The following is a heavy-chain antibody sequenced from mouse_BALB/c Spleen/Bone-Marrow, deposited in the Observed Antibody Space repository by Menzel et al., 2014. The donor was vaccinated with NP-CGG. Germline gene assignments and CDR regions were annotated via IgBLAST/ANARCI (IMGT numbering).Heavy chain of an antibody. Sequence: VQLQQSGGGLVQPGGSLKLSCAASGYDFSRYWMSWVRQAPGKGLEWIGEINPDSSTINYTPSLKDKFIISRDNAKNTLYLQMSKVRSEDTALYYCARQGYYGYCAYWGQGTLVTVSA. CDR3: ARQGYYGYCAY. CDR1: GYDFSRYW. CDR2: INPDSSTI. D-gene: IGHD1-2*01. J-gene: IGHJ3*01. V-gene: IGHV4-1*02.